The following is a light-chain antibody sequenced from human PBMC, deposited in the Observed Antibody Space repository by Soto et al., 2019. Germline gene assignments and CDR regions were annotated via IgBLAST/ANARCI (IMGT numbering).Light chain of an antibody. CDR3: QQLNTLPFP. V-gene: IGKV1-5*01. CDR2: DVS. CDR1: QSISSW. J-gene: IGKJ2*01. Sequence: IQMTQSPSTLSASLLDRVTITGRASQSISSWLAWYQHKPGRAPQLLIYDVSTLHSGVPSRFSGSGSGTEFTLTISGLLPEDFATYHCQQLNTLPFPFG.